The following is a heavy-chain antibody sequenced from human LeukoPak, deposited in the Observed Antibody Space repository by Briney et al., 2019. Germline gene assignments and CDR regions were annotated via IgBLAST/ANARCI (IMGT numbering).Heavy chain of an antibody. CDR1: GFTFSSYW. J-gene: IGHJ4*02. Sequence: PGGSLRLSCAASGFTFSSYWMHWVRQAPGKGLVWVSRINSDGSSTSYADSVKGRFTISRDNAKNTLYLQMNGLRAEDTAVYYCHGPLPYYYADRDYWGQGTLVTVSS. CDR2: INSDGSST. D-gene: IGHD3-10*01. V-gene: IGHV3-74*01. CDR3: HGPLPYYYADRDY.